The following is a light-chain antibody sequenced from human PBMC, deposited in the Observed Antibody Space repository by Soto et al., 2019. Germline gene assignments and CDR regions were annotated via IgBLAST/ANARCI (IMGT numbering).Light chain of an antibody. V-gene: IGKV1-9*01. Sequence: DIQLTQSPSFLSASVGDRVSITCRASQGISSYLAWYQQRPGKAPNLLMYGASTLQRGVPSRFSGSASGTTFTLTINNQQPEDFATYYCQQLNNFPRTFGQGTKVE. CDR3: QQLNNFPRT. J-gene: IGKJ1*01. CDR2: GAS. CDR1: QGISSY.